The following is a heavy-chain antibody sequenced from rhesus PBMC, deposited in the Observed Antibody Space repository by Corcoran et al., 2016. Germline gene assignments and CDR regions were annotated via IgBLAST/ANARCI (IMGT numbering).Heavy chain of an antibody. CDR3: AKDRYEDDYGYSPHY. V-gene: IGHV3-22*01. J-gene: IGHJ4*01. CDR1: GFPFLRYY. CDR2: INTGGGST. D-gene: IGHD3-9*01. Sequence: EVQLVESGGGLVQPGGSLRLSCTGSGFPFLRYYLFWIRQAPGKGLQWVSAINTGGGSTWYTDSVKGRFTISKENAKNTLYLQMDSLRAEDTAVYYCAKDRYEDDYGYSPHYWGQGVLVTVSS.